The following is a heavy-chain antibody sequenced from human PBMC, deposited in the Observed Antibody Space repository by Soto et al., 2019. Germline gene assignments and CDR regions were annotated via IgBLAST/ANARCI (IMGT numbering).Heavy chain of an antibody. CDR1: GGSFSGYY. D-gene: IGHD4-17*01. J-gene: IGHJ4*02. CDR3: ARFATVVTLDY. Sequence: QVQLQQWGAGLLKPSETLSLTCAVYGGSFSGYYWSWIRQPPGKGLEWIGEINHSGSTNYNPSLKSRVTISVDTAKTQFSLKLSSVTAADTAVYYCARFATVVTLDYWGQGTLVTVSS. CDR2: INHSGST. V-gene: IGHV4-34*01.